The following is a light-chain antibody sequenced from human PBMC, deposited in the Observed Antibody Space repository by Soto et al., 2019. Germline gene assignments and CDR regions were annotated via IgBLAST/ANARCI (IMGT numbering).Light chain of an antibody. CDR2: GAS. J-gene: IGKJ1*01. Sequence: EIVLTQSPGTLSLSPWERATLSCRASQSVSNNYLAWYQQKPGQAPRLLIYGASNRATGIPDRFSGSGSGTDFTLTISRLEPDDFAVYYCQRYGGPSWTFGQGTKVDIK. CDR1: QSVSNNY. CDR3: QRYGGPSWT. V-gene: IGKV3-20*01.